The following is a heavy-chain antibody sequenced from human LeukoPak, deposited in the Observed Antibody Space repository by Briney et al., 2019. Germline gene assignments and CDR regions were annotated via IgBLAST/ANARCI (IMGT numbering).Heavy chain of an antibody. CDR3: ARDQGYGGKGPYYYYYGMDV. V-gene: IGHV1-18*01. CDR2: ISAYNGNT. CDR1: GYTFTSYG. D-gene: IGHD4-23*01. Sequence: ASVTVSCKAPGYTFTSYGISWVRQAPGQGLEWMGWISAYNGNTNYAQKLQGRVTMTTDTSTSTAYMELRSLRSDDTAVYYCARDQGYGGKGPYYYYYGMDVWGQGTTVTVSS. J-gene: IGHJ6*02.